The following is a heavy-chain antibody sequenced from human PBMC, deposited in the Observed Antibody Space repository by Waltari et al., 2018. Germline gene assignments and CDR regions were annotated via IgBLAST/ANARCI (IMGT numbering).Heavy chain of an antibody. CDR1: GFTFISYA. Sequence: EVHLLESGGGLVQPGGSLRLSCAASGFTFISYAMSWVRQALGKGLEWVSGISDSGVITKYADSVKGRFTVSRDNSKNTLYLQLNSLRAEDTAVYYCARHLYSIDYLELGNWGQGTLVTVSS. D-gene: IGHD3-22*01. V-gene: IGHV3-23*01. CDR2: ISDSGVIT. CDR3: ARHLYSIDYLELGN. J-gene: IGHJ4*02.